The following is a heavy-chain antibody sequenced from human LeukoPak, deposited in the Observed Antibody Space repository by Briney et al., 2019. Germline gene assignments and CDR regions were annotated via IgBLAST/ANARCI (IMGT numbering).Heavy chain of an antibody. CDR2: IHHNSVST. CDR1: GYTLKRYY. D-gene: IGHD2-2*01. J-gene: IGHJ5*02. V-gene: IGHV1-2*02. Sequence: ASVKLSRTSSGYTLKRYYMHGVPEASGQGLEWREWIHHNSVSTKYAQKYHGRMTMTRDTFISTAYMELSRLRSDDTAVYYGARSYIVVVPAAVTWFDPWGQGTLVTVSS. CDR3: ARSYIVVVPAAVTWFDP.